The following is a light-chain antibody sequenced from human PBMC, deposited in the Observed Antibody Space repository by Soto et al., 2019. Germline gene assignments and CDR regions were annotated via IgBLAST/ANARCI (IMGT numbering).Light chain of an antibody. CDR2: AAA. CDR3: QQSYSGPLT. Sequence: QRTPSPTPLAVTCGNSVPLTCRPSQSISSYYNWYQQKPGKAPKVLIYAAASLQSGVPSRFSGIGSGTAFSLSISSLQPEDFATYYCQQSYSGPLTFGGGTKVAIK. V-gene: IGKV1-39*01. J-gene: IGKJ4*01. CDR1: QSISSY.